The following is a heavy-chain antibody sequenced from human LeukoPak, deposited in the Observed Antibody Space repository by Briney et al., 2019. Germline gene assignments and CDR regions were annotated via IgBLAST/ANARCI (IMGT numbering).Heavy chain of an antibody. D-gene: IGHD3-10*01. CDR1: GFTFSGYG. J-gene: IGHJ4*02. CDR2: VRYDSSNK. Sequence: GGSLRLSCAASGFTFSGYGMHWVRQAPGKGLEWVAFVRYDSSNKYYADSVKGRLTVSRDNSKDMLYLQMNSLRAEDTAVYYCAKDRLWFGELLSDLDYWGQGTLVTVSS. V-gene: IGHV3-30*02. CDR3: AKDRLWFGELLSDLDY.